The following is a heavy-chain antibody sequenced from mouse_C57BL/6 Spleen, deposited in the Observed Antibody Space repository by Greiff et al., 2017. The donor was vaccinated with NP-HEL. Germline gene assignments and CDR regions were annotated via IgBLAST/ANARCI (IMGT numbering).Heavy chain of an antibody. D-gene: IGHD1-1*01. CDR1: GYTFTNYW. CDR3: ARYYGSSSDYFDY. J-gene: IGHJ2*01. V-gene: IGHV1-63*01. Sequence: QVQLQQSGAELVRPGTSVKMSCKASGYTFTNYWIGWAKQRPGHGLEWIGDIYPGGGYTNYNEKFKGKATLTADKSSGTAYMQFSSLTSEDSAIYYCARYYGSSSDYFDYWGQGTTLTVSS. CDR2: IYPGGGYT.